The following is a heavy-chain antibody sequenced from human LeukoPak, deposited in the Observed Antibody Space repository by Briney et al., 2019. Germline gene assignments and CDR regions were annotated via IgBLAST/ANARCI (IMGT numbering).Heavy chain of an antibody. J-gene: IGHJ4*02. V-gene: IGHV4-30-4*08. CDR1: GGSISSGDYY. CDR2: IYCSGST. D-gene: IGHD1-14*01. Sequence: SQTLSLTCTVSGGSISSGDYYWGWLRQPPGTGLEWVGYIYCSGSTYYNPSLKSRVTISVDTSKNQFSLKLSSVTAADTAVYYCARVLYPSKITGTTVDYWGQGTLVTVSS. CDR3: ARVLYPSKITGTTVDY.